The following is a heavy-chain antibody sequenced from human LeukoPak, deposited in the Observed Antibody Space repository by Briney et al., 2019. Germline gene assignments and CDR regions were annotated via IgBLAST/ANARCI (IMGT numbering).Heavy chain of an antibody. Sequence: SETLSLTCTVSGGSISSYYWSWIRQPAGKGLEWIGRIYTNGSTNYNPSLKSRVTMSVDTSKNQFSLKLSSVTAADTAVYYCARDHHRRDGYNSDYYYYYMDVWGKGTTVTVSS. CDR3: ARDHHRRDGYNSDYYYYYMDV. J-gene: IGHJ6*03. D-gene: IGHD5-24*01. CDR1: GGSISSYY. V-gene: IGHV4-4*07. CDR2: IYTNGST.